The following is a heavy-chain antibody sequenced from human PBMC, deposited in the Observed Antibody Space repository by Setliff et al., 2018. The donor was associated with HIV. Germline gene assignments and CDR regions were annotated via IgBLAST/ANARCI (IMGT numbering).Heavy chain of an antibody. CDR3: ARGTDFWSGSSNFDY. Sequence: ASVKVSCKASGYSFTAYYMHWLRQAPGQGLEWMGRVNPNSGVTNFAQKFQGRVTMTRDTSISKAYMELSSLKFDDTAVYFCARGTDFWSGSSNFDYWGQGTQVT. D-gene: IGHD3-3*01. J-gene: IGHJ4*02. V-gene: IGHV1-2*06. CDR2: VNPNSGVT. CDR1: GYSFTAYY.